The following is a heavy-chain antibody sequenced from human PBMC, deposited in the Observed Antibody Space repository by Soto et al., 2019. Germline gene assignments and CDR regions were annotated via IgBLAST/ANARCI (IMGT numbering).Heavy chain of an antibody. CDR2: IWYDGSNK. D-gene: IGHD3-10*01. CDR3: ARDPSHGSGSYLGY. J-gene: IGHJ4*02. V-gene: IGHV3-33*01. Sequence: PGGSLRLSCTASGFNFNNYGMHWVRQAPGKGLEWVAVIWYDGSNKYYAVSVKGRFTISRDNSKNTLYLQMSSLRAEDTAVYFCARDPSHGSGSYLGYWGQGTLVTVSS. CDR1: GFNFNNYG.